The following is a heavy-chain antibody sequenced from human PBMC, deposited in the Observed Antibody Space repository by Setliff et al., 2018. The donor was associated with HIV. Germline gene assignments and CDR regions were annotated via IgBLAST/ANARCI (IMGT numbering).Heavy chain of an antibody. V-gene: IGHV3-74*03. CDR3: ARARGGNSEWSY. CDR2: INSDGSST. CDR1: GFTFSSYW. J-gene: IGHJ4*02. D-gene: IGHD2-15*01. Sequence: GESLKLSCAASGFTFSSYWMHWVRQVPGKGLVWVSRINSDGSSTTYADFVKGRFTISRDSAKNTLYLQMNSLRAEDTAVYSCARARGGNSEWSYWGQGTLVTVSS.